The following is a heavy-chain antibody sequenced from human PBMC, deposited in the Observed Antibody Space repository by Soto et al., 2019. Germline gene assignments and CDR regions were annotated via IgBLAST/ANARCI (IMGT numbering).Heavy chain of an antibody. Sequence: EVQLVQSGGGLVQPGGSLRLSCGASGFTFSSHWMTWVRQAPGKGLQWVASINPAGSVEHYVDSVKGRFTISRDNADHSLYLQMSSLRAEDTAVYYCARLYGGVSTLDYWGQGTLVTVSS. CDR2: INPAGSVE. V-gene: IGHV3-7*01. D-gene: IGHD2-15*01. J-gene: IGHJ4*02. CDR1: GFTFSSHW. CDR3: ARLYGGVSTLDY.